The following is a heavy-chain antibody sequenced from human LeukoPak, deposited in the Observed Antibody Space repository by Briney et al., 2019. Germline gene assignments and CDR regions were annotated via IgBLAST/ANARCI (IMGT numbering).Heavy chain of an antibody. J-gene: IGHJ4*02. CDR2: IKQDGSAK. CDR1: GFTFSSYS. D-gene: IGHD6-19*01. V-gene: IGHV3-7*05. CDR3: VAGTSY. Sequence: QPGGSLRLSCAASGFTFSSYSMNWVRQAPGKGLEWVANIKQDGSAKYYVDSVKGRFTISRDNAKNSLYLQMNSLRAEDTAVYWAVAGTSYWGQGTLVTVSS.